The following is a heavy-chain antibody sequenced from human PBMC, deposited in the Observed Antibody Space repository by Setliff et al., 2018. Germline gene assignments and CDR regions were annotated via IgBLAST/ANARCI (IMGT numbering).Heavy chain of an antibody. CDR2: VYDSGIT. V-gene: IGHV4-59*02. CDR1: GGSVSGYY. J-gene: IGHJ5*02. D-gene: IGHD2-15*01. Sequence: SETLSLTCTVSGGSVSGYYWSWIRQPPGKGLEWIGYVYDSGITNYNPSLKSRVTISVDTSKNQISLKVKSVTAADTAVYYCARDVVAAFGWFDPWGQGTLVTVSS. CDR3: ARDVVAAFGWFDP.